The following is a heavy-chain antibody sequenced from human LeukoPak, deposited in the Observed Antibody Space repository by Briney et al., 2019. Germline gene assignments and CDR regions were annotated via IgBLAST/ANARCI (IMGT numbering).Heavy chain of an antibody. CDR2: ISGGGGST. Sequence: GGSLRLSCAASGFTFSSYAMTWVRQAPGKGLEWVSTISGGGGSTYYADSVQGRFTVSRDNSNNTLYLQMDSPRVEDTALYYCAKDVGRGGTTGTTSVYWGQGTLVTVSS. V-gene: IGHV3-23*01. CDR3: AKDVGRGGTTGTTSVY. CDR1: GFTFSSYA. D-gene: IGHD1-1*01. J-gene: IGHJ4*02.